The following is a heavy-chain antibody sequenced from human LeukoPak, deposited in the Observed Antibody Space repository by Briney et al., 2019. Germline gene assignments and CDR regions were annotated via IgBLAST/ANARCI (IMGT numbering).Heavy chain of an antibody. CDR3: ARDGPLTYYDILTGYSVTFDI. Sequence: ASVKVSCKASGYTFTGYYMHWVRQAPGQGLEWMGWINPNSGGTNYAQKFQGRVTMTRDTSISTAYMELSRLRSDDTAVYYCARDGPLTYYDILTGYSVTFDIWGQGTMVTVSS. J-gene: IGHJ3*02. CDR2: INPNSGGT. CDR1: GYTFTGYY. D-gene: IGHD3-9*01. V-gene: IGHV1-2*02.